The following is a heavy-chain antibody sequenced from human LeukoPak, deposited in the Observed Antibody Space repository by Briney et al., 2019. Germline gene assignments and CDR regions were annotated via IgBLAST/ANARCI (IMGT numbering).Heavy chain of an antibody. Sequence: PGGSLRLSCAASGFTFSSYSMNWVRQAPGKGLEWVSYISSSSSTIYYADSVKGRFTISRDNAKNSLYLQMNSLRAEDTAVHYCARVMGGYSGYDYHYWGQGTLVTVSS. CDR2: ISSSSSTI. D-gene: IGHD5-12*01. V-gene: IGHV3-48*01. CDR3: ARVMGGYSGYDYHY. CDR1: GFTFSSYS. J-gene: IGHJ4*02.